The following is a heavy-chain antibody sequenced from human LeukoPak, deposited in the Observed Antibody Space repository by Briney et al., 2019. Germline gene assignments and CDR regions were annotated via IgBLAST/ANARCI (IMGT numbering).Heavy chain of an antibody. D-gene: IGHD3-22*01. CDR2: IIPIFGTA. CDR1: GGTFSSYA. Sequence: AASVKVSCKASGGTFSSYAISWVRQAPGQGLEWMGRIIPIFGTANHAQKFQGRVTITTDESTSTAYMELSSLRSEDTAVYYCARTSGPHYYDSSGYFDYWGQGTLVTVSS. V-gene: IGHV1-69*05. J-gene: IGHJ4*02. CDR3: ARTSGPHYYDSSGYFDY.